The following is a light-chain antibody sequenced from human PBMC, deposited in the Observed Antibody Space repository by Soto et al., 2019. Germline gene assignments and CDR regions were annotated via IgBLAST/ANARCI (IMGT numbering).Light chain of an antibody. Sequence: AIRMTQSPFSLSASVGDRVTITCWASQGISSYLAWYQQRPAKAPKFFIYYPSSLQSGVPSSFSGSGSGTDYTLTISSLQPEDFATCYCQQYYSNPPYTFGQGTKLEIK. J-gene: IGKJ2*01. CDR3: QQYYSNPPYT. V-gene: IGKV1D-43*01. CDR2: YPS. CDR1: QGISSY.